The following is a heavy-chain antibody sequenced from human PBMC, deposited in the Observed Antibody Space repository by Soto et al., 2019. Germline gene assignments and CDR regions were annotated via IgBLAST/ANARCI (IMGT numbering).Heavy chain of an antibody. CDR3: ARDKISVVTAAPYYFYYGMDV. D-gene: IGHD2-21*02. V-gene: IGHV1-69*01. CDR1: GGTFNEHG. Sequence: QVQLVQSGAEVKEPGSAVKVSCRASGGTFNEHGVSWVRQAPGEGLEWLGGIIPLFATATYAQKFQGRVRIDADGSTDTVYLEVNSLGSGDTAVYYCARDKISVVTAAPYYFYYGMDVWGQGTTVTVS. J-gene: IGHJ6*02. CDR2: IIPLFATA.